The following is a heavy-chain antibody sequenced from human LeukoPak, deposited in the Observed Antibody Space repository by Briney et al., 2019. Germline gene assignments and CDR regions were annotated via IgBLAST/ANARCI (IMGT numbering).Heavy chain of an antibody. CDR1: GFTFSYYS. Sequence: PGGSLRLSCAASGFTFSYYSMNWVRQAPGKGLEWVSYISSSSKTIYYADSVKGRFTISRDNAKKSLDLQMNSLRAEDTAVYYCARFGVSYGSSYFDYWGQGTLVTVSS. CDR3: ARFGVSYGSSYFDY. V-gene: IGHV3-48*01. D-gene: IGHD5-18*01. CDR2: ISSSSKTI. J-gene: IGHJ4*02.